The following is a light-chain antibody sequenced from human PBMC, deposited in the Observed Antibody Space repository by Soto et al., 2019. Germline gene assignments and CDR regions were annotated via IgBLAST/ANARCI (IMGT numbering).Light chain of an antibody. CDR3: QQHGSSPIN. Sequence: IVLTQPPVTLYLSPGGRARLSFTASQSVSSYCLAWYQEKPGQAPRLLIYGGSSRAIGIPDRFSGSGSGTDCTLTISRLEPEDFAVYYCQQHGSSPINFGQGKRRGIK. V-gene: IGKV3-20*01. J-gene: IGKJ5*01. CDR1: QSVSSYC. CDR2: GGS.